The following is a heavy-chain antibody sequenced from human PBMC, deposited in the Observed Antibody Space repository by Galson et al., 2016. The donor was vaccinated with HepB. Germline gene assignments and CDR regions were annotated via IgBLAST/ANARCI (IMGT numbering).Heavy chain of an antibody. CDR3: ARDYSYSSNWPGY. V-gene: IGHV3-30-3*01. J-gene: IGHJ4*02. D-gene: IGHD7-27*01. CDR1: GFTFNTYA. CDR2: ISYDGSNK. Sequence: SLRLSCAASGFTFNTYAMHWVRQAPGRGLEWVAVISYDGSNKHYADSVKGRFSISRDTSRVYLQMSSLTPADTGLYYCARDYSYSSNWPGYWGQGTLVIVSS.